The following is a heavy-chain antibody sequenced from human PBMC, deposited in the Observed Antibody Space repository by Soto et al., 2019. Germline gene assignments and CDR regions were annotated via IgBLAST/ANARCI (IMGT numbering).Heavy chain of an antibody. CDR1: GGSISDEDHY. CDR3: ARDRPVGTLAYKGADGMDV. D-gene: IGHD1-20*01. CDR2: IYYSGAK. J-gene: IGHJ6*02. V-gene: IGHV4-30-4*01. Sequence: PLSLTCTTSGGSISDEDHYWSWVRQSPGKGLEGIGHIYYSGAKYLSEALEGRVTMSLDTSKNQFSMHLRSVTAADTATYFCARDRPVGTLAYKGADGMDVWGQGXMVTVYS.